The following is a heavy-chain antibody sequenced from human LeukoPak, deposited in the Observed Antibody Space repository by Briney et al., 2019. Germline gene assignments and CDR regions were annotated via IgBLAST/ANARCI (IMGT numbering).Heavy chain of an antibody. Sequence: ASVKVSCKASGYTFTGYYMHWVRQAPGQGLEWMGWINPNSGGTNYAQKFQGRVIMTRDTSISTAYMELSRLRSDDTAVYYCARASSWYYYGMDVWGQGTPVTVSS. CDR2: INPNSGGT. J-gene: IGHJ6*02. D-gene: IGHD3-10*01. CDR1: GYTFTGYY. V-gene: IGHV1-2*02. CDR3: ARASSWYYYGMDV.